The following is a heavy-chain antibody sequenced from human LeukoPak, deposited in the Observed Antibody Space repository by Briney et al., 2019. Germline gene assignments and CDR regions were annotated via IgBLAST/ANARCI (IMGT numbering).Heavy chain of an antibody. J-gene: IGHJ3*02. D-gene: IGHD3-22*01. V-gene: IGHV3-23*01. CDR1: GFTFSSYA. Sequence: GGSLRLSCAASGFTFSSYAMSWVRQAPGKGLEWVSAISGSGGSTYYADSVKGRFTISRDNSKNTLYLQMNSLRAEDTAVYYCARDSGYYGAFDIWGQGTMVTVSS. CDR3: ARDSGYYGAFDI. CDR2: ISGSGGST.